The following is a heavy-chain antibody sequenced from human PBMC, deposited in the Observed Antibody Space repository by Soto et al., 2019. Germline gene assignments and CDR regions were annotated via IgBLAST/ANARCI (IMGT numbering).Heavy chain of an antibody. D-gene: IGHD1-26*01. V-gene: IGHV6-1*01. CDR2: TYYKSKWNN. CDR1: GDSISSNSAA. CDR3: ARGEQYSGRIFDY. Sequence: SQTLSLTCAVSGDSISSNSAAWNWVRQSPSRGLEWLGRTYYKSKWNNDYAVSVRGRITINPDTSKNQYSLQLNSVTPEDTAVYFCARGEQYSGRIFDYWGQGTLVTVSS. J-gene: IGHJ4*01.